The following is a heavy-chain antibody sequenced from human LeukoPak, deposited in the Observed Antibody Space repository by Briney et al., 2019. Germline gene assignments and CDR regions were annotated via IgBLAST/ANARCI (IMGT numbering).Heavy chain of an antibody. J-gene: IGHJ4*02. Sequence: GGSLRLSCAASGFTFSNYWMGWVRQAPGKGPEWVSNIKEDGSEKNYVDAVKGRFTISRDNAKSSVYLKMNSLRAEDTGVYYCARDKYCSDGNCDGGSKFDYWGQGTLVTVSS. D-gene: IGHD2-15*01. CDR3: ARDKYCSDGNCDGGSKFDY. V-gene: IGHV3-7*01. CDR1: GFTFSNYW. CDR2: IKEDGSEK.